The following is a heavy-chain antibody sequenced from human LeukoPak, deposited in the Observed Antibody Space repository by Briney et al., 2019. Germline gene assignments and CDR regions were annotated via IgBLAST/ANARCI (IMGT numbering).Heavy chain of an antibody. Sequence: GGSLRLSCAASGFTFSSYTMHWIRLAPGKGLEWVSSISGSNSYIFYADSVKGRFTVSRGNAKDSLYLQMNSLRAEDTAVYYCARALTTLTYEGYWGQGTLVTVSS. V-gene: IGHV3-21*01. D-gene: IGHD1-1*01. J-gene: IGHJ4*02. CDR2: ISGSNSYI. CDR1: GFTFSSYT. CDR3: ARALTTLTYEGY.